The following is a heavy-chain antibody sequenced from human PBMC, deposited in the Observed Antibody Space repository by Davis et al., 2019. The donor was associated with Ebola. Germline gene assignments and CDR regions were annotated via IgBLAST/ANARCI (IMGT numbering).Heavy chain of an antibody. CDR1: GDSVSSSGAA. V-gene: IGHV6-1*01. CDR2: TYYNSKWYS. D-gene: IGHD5-12*01. J-gene: IGHJ4*02. Sequence: PSETLSLTCAISGDSVSSSGAAWIWIRQSPSRGLEWLGRTYYNSKWYSDYAVSVKSRITINPDTSKNQFSLQLNSVTPEDTAVYFCARGWLRSGFDYWGQGTLATVSS. CDR3: ARGWLRSGFDY.